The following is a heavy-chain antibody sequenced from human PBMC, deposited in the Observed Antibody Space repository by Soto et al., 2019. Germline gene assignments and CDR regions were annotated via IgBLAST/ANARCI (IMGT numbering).Heavy chain of an antibody. V-gene: IGHV3-23*01. CDR2: ISGSDGST. D-gene: IGHD6-13*01. Sequence: PGGSLRLSCAASGFTFSSYAMNWVRQAPGKGLEWVSVISGSDGSTYYADSVKGRFTISRDNSKNTLNLQMNSLRAEDTAVYYCARPTSTWYFDHWGQGTLVTVSS. CDR3: ARPTSTWYFDH. CDR1: GFTFSSYA. J-gene: IGHJ4*02.